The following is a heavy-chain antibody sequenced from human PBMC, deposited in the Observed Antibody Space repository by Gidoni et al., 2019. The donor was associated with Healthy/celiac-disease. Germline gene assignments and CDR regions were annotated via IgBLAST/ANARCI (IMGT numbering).Heavy chain of an antibody. D-gene: IGHD6-19*01. Sequence: EVQLVEYGGGLVQPGGSLRLCCAASGFTYSSYWMSWVRQAPGKGLGCVANLMQDVCVNYYVFSVKGRFTISRDNAKNSLYLQMNSLRAEDTAVYYCARDGFEQWLLGGYYYGMDVWGQGTTVTVSS. J-gene: IGHJ6*02. CDR2: LMQDVCVN. CDR3: ARDGFEQWLLGGYYYGMDV. CDR1: GFTYSSYW. V-gene: IGHV3-7*01.